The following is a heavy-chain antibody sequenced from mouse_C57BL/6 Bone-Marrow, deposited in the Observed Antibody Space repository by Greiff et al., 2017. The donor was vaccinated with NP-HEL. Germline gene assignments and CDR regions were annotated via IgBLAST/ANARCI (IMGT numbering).Heavy chain of an antibody. CDR1: GFTFSDYY. V-gene: IGHV5-12*01. CDR3: ARHYSKGYYAMDY. CDR2: ISNGGGST. D-gene: IGHD2-5*01. Sequence: EVHLVESGGGLVQPGGSLKLSCAASGFTFSDYYMYWVRQTPEKRLEWVAYISNGGGSTYYPDTVKGRFTFSRDNAKNTLYLQMSRLKSEDTATYYCARHYSKGYYAMDYWGQGTSVTVSS. J-gene: IGHJ4*01.